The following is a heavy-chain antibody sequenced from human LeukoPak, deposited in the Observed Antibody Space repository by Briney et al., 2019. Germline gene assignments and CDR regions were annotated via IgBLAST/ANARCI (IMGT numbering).Heavy chain of an antibody. CDR1: GGSISSSSYY. CDR2: IYYGGST. D-gene: IGHD6-13*01. V-gene: IGHV4-39*01. J-gene: IGHJ4*02. CDR3: ARHGDSSSWYLTPFDY. Sequence: SETLSLTCTVSGGSISSSSYYWGWMRQPPGKGLEWIGSIYYGGSTYYNPSLKSRVTISVDTSKNQFSLKLSSVTAADTAVYYCARHGDSSSWYLTPFDYWGQGTLVTVSS.